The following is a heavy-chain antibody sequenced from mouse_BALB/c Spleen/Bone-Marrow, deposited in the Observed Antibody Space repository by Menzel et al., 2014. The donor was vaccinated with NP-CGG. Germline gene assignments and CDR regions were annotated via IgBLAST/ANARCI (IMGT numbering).Heavy chain of an antibody. CDR2: IDPANGNI. V-gene: IGHV14-3*02. CDR1: GFNIKDTY. CDR3: AAYYYGGSYGFAY. J-gene: IGHJ3*01. D-gene: IGHD1-1*01. Sequence: VQLQQSGAELVKPGASVKLSCTASGFNIKDTYMHWVKQRPEQGLEWIGRIDPANGNIKYDPKFQGKATITADTSSNTAYLQLSSLTSEDTAVYYCAAYYYGGSYGFAYWGQGTLVTVSA.